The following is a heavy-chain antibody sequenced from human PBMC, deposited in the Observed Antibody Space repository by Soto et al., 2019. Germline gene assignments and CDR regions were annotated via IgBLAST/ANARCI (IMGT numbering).Heavy chain of an antibody. J-gene: IGHJ6*02. D-gene: IGHD5-12*01. CDR1: GGTFSSYA. CDR3: ARGEYSGYGPYYYYGMDV. Sequence: ASVKVSCKASGGTFSSYAISWVRQAPGQGLEWMGGIIPIFGTANYAQKFQGRVTITADESTSTAYMELSSLRSEDTAVCYCARGEYSGYGPYYYYGMDVWGQGTTVTVPS. CDR2: IIPIFGTA. V-gene: IGHV1-69*13.